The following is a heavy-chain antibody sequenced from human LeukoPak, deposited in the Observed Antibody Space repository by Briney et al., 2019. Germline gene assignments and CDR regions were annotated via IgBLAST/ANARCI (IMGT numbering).Heavy chain of an antibody. CDR1: GFTFSSYG. CDR3: AKDFSSSWYFDY. CDR2: TSYDGSNK. D-gene: IGHD6-13*01. Sequence: PGGSLRLSCAASGFTFSSYGMHWVRQAPGKGLEWVAVTSYDGSNKYYADSVKGRFTISRDNSKNTLYLQMNSLRAEDTAVYYCAKDFSSSWYFDYWGQGTLVTVSS. V-gene: IGHV3-30*18. J-gene: IGHJ4*02.